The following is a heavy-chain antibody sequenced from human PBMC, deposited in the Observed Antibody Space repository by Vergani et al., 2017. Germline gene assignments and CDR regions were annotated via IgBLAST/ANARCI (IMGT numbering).Heavy chain of an antibody. Sequence: EVQLLESGGGLVQPRGSLRLSCAASGFTFSSYAMSWVRQAPGKGLEWVSAISGSGGSTYYADSVKGRFTISRDNSKNTLYLQMNSLRAEDTAVYYCAKDLIAARRGGYFDYWGQGTLVTVSS. V-gene: IGHV3-23*01. J-gene: IGHJ4*02. CDR2: ISGSGGST. CDR3: AKDLIAARRGGYFDY. D-gene: IGHD6-6*01. CDR1: GFTFSSYA.